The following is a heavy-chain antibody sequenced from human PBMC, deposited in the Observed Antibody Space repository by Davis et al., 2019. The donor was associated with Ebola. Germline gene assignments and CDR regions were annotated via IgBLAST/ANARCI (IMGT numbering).Heavy chain of an antibody. CDR1: GYTFTSYY. D-gene: IGHD6-13*01. CDR2: INPSGGST. Sequence: ASVKVSCKASGYTFTSYYMHWVRQAPGQGLEWMGIINPSGGSTSYVQKFQGRVTMTRDTSTSTVYMELSSLRSEDTAVYYCARLAYSSSWYGGNWFDPWGQGTLVTVSS. J-gene: IGHJ5*02. V-gene: IGHV1-46*01. CDR3: ARLAYSSSWYGGNWFDP.